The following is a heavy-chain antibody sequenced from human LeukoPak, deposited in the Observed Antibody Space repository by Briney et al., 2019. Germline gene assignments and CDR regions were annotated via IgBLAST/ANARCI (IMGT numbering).Heavy chain of an antibody. CDR1: GYTFTSYD. D-gene: IGHD3-10*01. CDR3: ARDPGNYGSGIQWFDP. Sequence: ASVKVSCKASGYTFTSYDINWVRQATGQGLEWMGWMNPNSGNTGYAQKFQGRVTMTRNTSISTAYMELSSLRSEDTAVYYCARDPGNYGSGIQWFDPWGQGTLVTVSS. V-gene: IGHV1-8*01. CDR2: MNPNSGNT. J-gene: IGHJ5*02.